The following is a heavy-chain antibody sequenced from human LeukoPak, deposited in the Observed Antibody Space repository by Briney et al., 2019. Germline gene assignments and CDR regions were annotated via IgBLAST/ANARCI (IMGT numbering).Heavy chain of an antibody. V-gene: IGHV1-2*02. J-gene: IGHJ4*02. CDR2: INPNSGGT. D-gene: IGHD5-12*01. Sequence: ASVKVSCKASGYTFTAYSMHWVRQAPGQGLEWMGWINPNSGGTNYAQKFQGRVTMTRDTSISTAYMEVSRLTSDDTAVFYCAREGSGYPYWGQGTLVTVSS. CDR1: GYTFTAYS. CDR3: AREGSGYPY.